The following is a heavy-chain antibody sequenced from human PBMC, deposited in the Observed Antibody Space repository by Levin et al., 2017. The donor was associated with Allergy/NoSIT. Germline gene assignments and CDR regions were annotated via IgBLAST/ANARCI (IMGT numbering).Heavy chain of an antibody. D-gene: IGHD6-6*01. CDR3: AKLSSSSPGYFDY. CDR2: ISGSGGST. V-gene: IGHV3-23*01. CDR1: GFTFSSYA. J-gene: IGHJ4*02. Sequence: GESLKISCAASGFTFSSYAMSWVRQAPGKGLEWVSAISGSGGSTYYADSVKGRFTISRDNSKNTLYLQMNSLRAEDTAVYYCAKLSSSSPGYFDYWGQGTLVTVSS.